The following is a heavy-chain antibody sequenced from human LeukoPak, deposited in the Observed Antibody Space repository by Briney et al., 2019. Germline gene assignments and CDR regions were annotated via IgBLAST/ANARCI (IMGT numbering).Heavy chain of an antibody. J-gene: IGHJ6*03. V-gene: IGHV4-38-2*02. CDR2: IYHSGST. Sequence: PSETLSLTCTVSGYSISSGYFWGWIRQPPGKGLECIGTIYHSGSTYYNPSLKSRVTISVDTSKNQFSLKLNSVTAADTAVYYCARGLYYDSSGYYYFQYYYYYMDVWGKGTTVTVSS. D-gene: IGHD3-22*01. CDR1: GYSISSGYF. CDR3: ARGLYYDSSGYYYFQYYYYYMDV.